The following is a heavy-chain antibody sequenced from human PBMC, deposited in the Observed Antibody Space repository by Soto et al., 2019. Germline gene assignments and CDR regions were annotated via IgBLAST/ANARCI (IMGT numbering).Heavy chain of an antibody. J-gene: IGHJ6*02. D-gene: IGHD5-18*01. CDR3: ARDIGYSYGYGGGYYYYGMDV. V-gene: IGHV3-53*01. CDR1: AFTVSSNY. CDR2: IYSGAST. Sequence: GGSLRLSCAASAFTVSSNYSSWVRQAPGKGLERVSVIYSGASTYYADSVKRRFTISSDNSKTTLYRQMNSRRAEYTAVYYCARDIGYSYGYGGGYYYYGMDVWGQGTTVTVSS.